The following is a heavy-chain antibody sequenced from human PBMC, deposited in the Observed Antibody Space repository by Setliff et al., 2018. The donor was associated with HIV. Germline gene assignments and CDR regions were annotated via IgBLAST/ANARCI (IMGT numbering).Heavy chain of an antibody. D-gene: IGHD6-19*01. Sequence: SCKVSGYTFSDYYMHWVQQAPGKGLEWMGLVDPEGGKTIYAQKFQGRVTMTEDTSTDTAYMDLSSLRSEDTAVYYCATHPPYRSAWYMRSWGQGTLVTVSS. CDR1: GYTFSDYY. CDR3: ATHPPYRSAWYMRS. CDR2: VDPEGGKT. J-gene: IGHJ5*02. V-gene: IGHV1-69-2*01.